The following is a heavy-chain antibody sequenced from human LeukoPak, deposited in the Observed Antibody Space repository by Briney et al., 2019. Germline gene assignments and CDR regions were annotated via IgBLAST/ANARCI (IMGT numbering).Heavy chain of an antibody. D-gene: IGHD4-17*01. J-gene: IGHJ6*02. CDR3: ASAVTTEGYYYYDMDV. Sequence: PGGSLRLSCAASGFTFSSYWMHWVRQAPGKGLVWVSRINSDGSSTSYADSVKGRFTISRDNAKNTLYLQINSLRAEDTAVYYCASAVTTEGYYYYDMDVWGQGTTVIVSS. V-gene: IGHV3-74*01. CDR1: GFTFSSYW. CDR2: INSDGSST.